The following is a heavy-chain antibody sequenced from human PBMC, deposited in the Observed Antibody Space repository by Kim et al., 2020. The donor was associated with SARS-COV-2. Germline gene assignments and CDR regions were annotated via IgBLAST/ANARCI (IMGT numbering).Heavy chain of an antibody. CDR1: GFTFSSYA. CDR2: ISGSGGST. Sequence: GGSLRLSCAASGFTFSSYAMSWVRQAPGKGLEWVSAISGSGGSTYSADSVKGRFTISRDNYKNTLYLKLNSLRAEDTAVCYCAKGGLGYYFYYIDVWGKGTTVTVSS. J-gene: IGHJ6*03. CDR3: AKGGLGYYFYYIDV. V-gene: IGHV3-23*01. D-gene: IGHD3-16*01.